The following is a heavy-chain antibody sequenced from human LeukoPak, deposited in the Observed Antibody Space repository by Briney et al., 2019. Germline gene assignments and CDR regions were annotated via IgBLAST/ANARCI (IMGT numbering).Heavy chain of an antibody. CDR1: GFTFSSYG. V-gene: IGHV3-30*18. Sequence: GRSLRLSCAVSGFTFSSYGMHWVRQAPGKGLEWVAVISYDGSNKYYADSVKGRFTISRDNSKNTLYLQMNSLRAEDTAVYYCAKGLDTAMVTYWGQGTLVTVSS. CDR3: AKGLDTAMVTY. J-gene: IGHJ4*02. D-gene: IGHD5-18*01. CDR2: ISYDGSNK.